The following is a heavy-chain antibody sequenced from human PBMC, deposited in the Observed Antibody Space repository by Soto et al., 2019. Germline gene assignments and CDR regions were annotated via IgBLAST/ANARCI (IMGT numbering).Heavy chain of an antibody. J-gene: IGHJ4*02. D-gene: IGHD2-15*01. CDR1: RGSISSGGYY. V-gene: IGHV4-31*03. Sequence: TLTLTCTVSRGSISSGGYYWSWVRQQPGKGLEWIGYIYYSGSAFYNPSLRSRGTVSVDPSTNPFSLTLSSVTAADTAVYYCASTRTAGSDLFDSWGQGGQVTASS. CDR3: ASTRTAGSDLFDS. CDR2: IYYSGSA.